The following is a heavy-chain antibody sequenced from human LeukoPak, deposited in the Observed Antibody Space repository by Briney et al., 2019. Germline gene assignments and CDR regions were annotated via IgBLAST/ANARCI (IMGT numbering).Heavy chain of an antibody. Sequence: GGSLRLSCAASGFTFSSYNMNWVRQAPGKGLEWVSTISGSSSYIYYADSMEGRFTISRDNSKNTLYLQMNSLRPEDTAVYYCAREANSYAFDYWGQGTLVTVSS. D-gene: IGHD5-18*01. CDR3: AREANSYAFDY. CDR2: ISGSSSYI. CDR1: GFTFSSYN. V-gene: IGHV3-21*01. J-gene: IGHJ4*02.